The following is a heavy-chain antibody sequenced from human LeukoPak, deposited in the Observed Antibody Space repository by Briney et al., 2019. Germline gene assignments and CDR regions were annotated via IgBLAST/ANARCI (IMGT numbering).Heavy chain of an antibody. Sequence: SETLSLTCAVSGGSLISTTYYWGWIRQPPGKGLEWIGSIYYSGSTYYNPSLKSRVTVSVDMSKNQFSLKLSSVTAADTAVYYCARSHSYPNWFDPWGQGTLVTVSS. J-gene: IGHJ5*02. CDR2: IYYSGST. D-gene: IGHD5-18*01. CDR3: ARSHSYPNWFDP. CDR1: GGSLISTTYY. V-gene: IGHV4-39*07.